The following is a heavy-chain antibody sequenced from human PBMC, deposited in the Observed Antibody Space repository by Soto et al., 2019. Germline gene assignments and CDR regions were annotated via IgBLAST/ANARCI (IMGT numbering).Heavy chain of an antibody. V-gene: IGHV1-18*01. CDR2: ISAYNGNT. CDR1: GSTFTIPG. J-gene: IGHJ4*02. Sequence: APVSRSCKASGSTFTIPGISWVRQAPGQELEWMGWISAYNGNTNYAQKLQGRVTLTTDTSTSTAYMELRSLRSDGTALYFFASPYYDSSGSLGEYYSVYSDQRTLRTGSS. D-gene: IGHD3-22*01. CDR3: ASPYYDSSGSLGEYYSVY.